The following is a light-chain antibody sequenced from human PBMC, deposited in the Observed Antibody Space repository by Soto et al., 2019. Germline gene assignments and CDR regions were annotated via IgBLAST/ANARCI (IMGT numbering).Light chain of an antibody. CDR1: QSVSSY. V-gene: IGKV3-11*01. CDR2: DAS. Sequence: ESVLTQSPATLSLSPGERATLSCRASQSVSSYLAWYQQKPGQAPRLLIYDASNRATGIPARFSGSGSGTDFTLTISSLEPEDFAVYYCQQRSNWPFTFGLGTKVDIK. CDR3: QQRSNWPFT. J-gene: IGKJ3*01.